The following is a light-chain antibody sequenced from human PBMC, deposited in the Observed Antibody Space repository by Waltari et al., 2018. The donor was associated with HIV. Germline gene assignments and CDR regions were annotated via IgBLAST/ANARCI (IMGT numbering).Light chain of an antibody. Sequence: DIQMTQSPSTLSASVGDRVTITCRASQNIGYWLGWYQQKPGKAPKLLVYKASSLESGVPSRFSGSGSGTEFTLTISSLQPDDFATYYCQQYSSYFHTFGQGTKLEIK. CDR3: QQYSSYFHT. CDR1: QNIGYW. V-gene: IGKV1-5*03. CDR2: KAS. J-gene: IGKJ2*01.